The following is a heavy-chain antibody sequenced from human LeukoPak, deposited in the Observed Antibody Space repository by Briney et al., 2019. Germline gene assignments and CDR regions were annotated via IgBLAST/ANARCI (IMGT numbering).Heavy chain of an antibody. CDR1: GGAISSGDYF. CDR2: IYHSGRT. V-gene: IGHV4-30-4*01. J-gene: IGHJ4*02. Sequence: SETLSLTCTVSGGAISSGDYFWSWIRQPPGKGLEWIGFIYHSGRTYYNPSLKSRVTISVDKSMNQFSLKLTSVTAADTAVYYCARRLVGATKLDFDYWGQGTLVTVSS. CDR3: ARRLVGATKLDFDY. D-gene: IGHD1-26*01.